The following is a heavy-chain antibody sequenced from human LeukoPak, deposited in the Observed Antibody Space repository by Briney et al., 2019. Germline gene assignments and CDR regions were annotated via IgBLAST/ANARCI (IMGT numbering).Heavy chain of an antibody. V-gene: IGHV3-30*04. CDR3: ARDPLGTRPGFDY. CDR1: GFTFSSYA. Sequence: GGSLRLSCAASGFTFSSYAMHWVRQAPGKGLEWVAVISYDGSNKYYADSVKGRFTISRDNSKNTLYLQMNSLRAEDTAVYYCARDPLGTRPGFDYWGQGTLVAVSS. D-gene: IGHD1-1*01. CDR2: ISYDGSNK. J-gene: IGHJ4*02.